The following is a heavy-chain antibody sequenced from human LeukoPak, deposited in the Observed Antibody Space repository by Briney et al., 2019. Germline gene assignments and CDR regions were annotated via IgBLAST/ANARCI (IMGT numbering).Heavy chain of an antibody. CDR3: ASCSSTSWYAGDWFDP. J-gene: IGHJ5*02. V-gene: IGHV4-34*01. CDR2: INHSGST. Sequence: SETLSLTCAVYGGSFSDYYWSWIRQSPGKGLEWIGEINHSGSTNYNASLKSRVTISVDTSKNQFSLKLNSVTAADTDVYYCASCSSTSWYAGDWFDPWGQGTLVTVSS. D-gene: IGHD2-2*01. CDR1: GGSFSDYY.